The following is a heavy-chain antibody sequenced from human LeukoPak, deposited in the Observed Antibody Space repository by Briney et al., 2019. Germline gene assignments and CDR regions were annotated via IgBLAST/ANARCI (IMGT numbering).Heavy chain of an antibody. CDR3: AELGITMIGGV. J-gene: IGHJ6*04. Sequence: GGSLRLSCAASGFTFTSYNMNWVRQAPGKGLEWVSYISSSGSTIYYADSVKGRFTISRDNAKNSLYVQMNSLRAEDTAVYYCAELGITMIGGVWGKGTTVTISS. D-gene: IGHD3-10*02. V-gene: IGHV3-48*03. CDR1: GFTFTSYN. CDR2: ISSSGSTI.